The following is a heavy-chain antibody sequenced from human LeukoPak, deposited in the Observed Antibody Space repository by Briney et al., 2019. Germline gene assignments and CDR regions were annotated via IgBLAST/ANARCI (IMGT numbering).Heavy chain of an antibody. CDR2: IRYDGSNK. J-gene: IGHJ6*03. Sequence: GGSLRLSCVASGFTFSSYGMHWVRQAPGKGLEWVAFIRYDGSNKYYADSVKGRFTISRDNSKNTLYLQMNSLRAEDTAVYYCAKDGYYYGSGSYNYYYMDVWGKGTTVTISS. V-gene: IGHV3-30*02. D-gene: IGHD3-10*01. CDR1: GFTFSSYG. CDR3: AKDGYYYGSGSYNYYYMDV.